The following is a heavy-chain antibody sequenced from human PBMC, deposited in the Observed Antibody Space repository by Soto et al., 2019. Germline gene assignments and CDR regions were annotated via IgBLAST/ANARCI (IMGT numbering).Heavy chain of an antibody. Sequence: SETLSLTCAVSGFSINSAYYWGWVRQPPGKGLEWIGSIYYSGSTHYNPSLTSRVTISLDRPKNQFSLDLTSVTAADTAVYYCAQTAGGGFCSSSSCSLLNWFDPWGQGTLVTVSS. V-gene: IGHV4-38-2*01. D-gene: IGHD2-2*01. J-gene: IGHJ5*02. CDR2: IYYSGST. CDR1: GFSINSAYY. CDR3: AQTAGGGFCSSSSCSLLNWFDP.